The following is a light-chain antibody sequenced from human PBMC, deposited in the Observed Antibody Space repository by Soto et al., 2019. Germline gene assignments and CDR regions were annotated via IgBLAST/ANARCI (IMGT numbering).Light chain of an antibody. CDR2: AVS. CDR3: SSYAGSNNYV. V-gene: IGLV2-8*01. CDR1: SSDVGGYKY. Sequence: QSVLTQPPSASGSPGQSVTISCTGTSSDVGGYKYVSWYQQYPGKAPKLMIYAVSERPSGVPDRFSGSKSGNTASLTVSGLQAADEADYYCSSYAGSNNYVFGTGTKVTVL. J-gene: IGLJ1*01.